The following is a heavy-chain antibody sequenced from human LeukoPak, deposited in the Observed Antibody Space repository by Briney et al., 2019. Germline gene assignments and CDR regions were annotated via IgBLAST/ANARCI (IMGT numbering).Heavy chain of an antibody. J-gene: IGHJ4*02. CDR1: GYTFTSYA. V-gene: IGHV1-3*01. D-gene: IGHD4-23*01. CDR3: ARGGDDYGGNSDY. Sequence: ASVKVSCRASGYTFTSYAMHWVRQAPGQRLEWMGWINAGNGNTKYSQKFQGRVTITRDTSASTAYKELSSLRSEDTAVYYCARGGDDYGGNSDYWGQGTLVTVSS. CDR2: INAGNGNT.